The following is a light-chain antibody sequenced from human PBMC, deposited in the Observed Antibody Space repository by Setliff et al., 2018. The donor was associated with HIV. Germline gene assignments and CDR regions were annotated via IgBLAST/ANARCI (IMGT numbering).Light chain of an antibody. V-gene: IGLV1-44*01. Sequence: QSVLSQPPSASGTPGQSVTISCSGSSSNIGVNVVNWYQHLPGTSPKLLIYNNYQRPSGVPDRFSGSKSGSSGSLAISGLQSEDEADYYCAVWDNGLKGYVFGTGTKSPS. CDR2: NNY. CDR1: SSNIGVNV. CDR3: AVWDNGLKGYV. J-gene: IGLJ1*01.